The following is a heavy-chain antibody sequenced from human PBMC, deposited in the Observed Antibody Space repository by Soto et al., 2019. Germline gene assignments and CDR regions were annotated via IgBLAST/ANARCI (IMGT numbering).Heavy chain of an antibody. J-gene: IGHJ3*02. CDR1: GYTFTSYY. CDR2: INPSGGST. V-gene: IGHV1-46*01. Sequence: ASVKVSCKASGYTFTSYYIHWVRQAPGQGLEWMGIINPSGGSTNFAQKLQGRVTMTTDTSTSTAYMELRSLRSDDTAVYYCARVRRGYSDAFDIWGQGTMVTVSS. D-gene: IGHD3-22*01. CDR3: ARVRRGYSDAFDI.